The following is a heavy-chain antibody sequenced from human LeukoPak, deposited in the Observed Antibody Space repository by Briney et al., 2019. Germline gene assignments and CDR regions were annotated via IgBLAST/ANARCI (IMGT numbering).Heavy chain of an antibody. CDR1: GFTFSTYA. V-gene: IGHV3-30-3*01. CDR3: ARGRFFRYDSSGYPLGGDALDI. D-gene: IGHD3-22*01. Sequence: GGSLRLSCAASGFTFSTYAMHWVRQAPGKGLEWVAVTSFDGSNKYYAESVKGRLTTSRDNSKKTFSLQMSSLSAEDTAVYHCARGRFFRYDSSGYPLGGDALDIWGQGTMVIVSS. J-gene: IGHJ3*02. CDR2: TSFDGSNK.